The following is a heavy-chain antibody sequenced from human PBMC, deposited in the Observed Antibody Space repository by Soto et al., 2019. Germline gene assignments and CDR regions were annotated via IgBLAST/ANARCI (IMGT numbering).Heavy chain of an antibody. CDR3: ARGTGSIFGVYPSDY. CDR2: IYYSGST. CDR1: GGSISSYY. J-gene: IGHJ4*02. Sequence: LSETLSLTCTVSGGSISSYYWSWIRQPPGKGLEWIGYIYYSGSTNYNPSLKSRVTISVDTSKNQFSLKLSSVTAADTAVYYCARGTGSIFGVYPSDYWGQGTLVTVSS. D-gene: IGHD3-3*01. V-gene: IGHV4-59*01.